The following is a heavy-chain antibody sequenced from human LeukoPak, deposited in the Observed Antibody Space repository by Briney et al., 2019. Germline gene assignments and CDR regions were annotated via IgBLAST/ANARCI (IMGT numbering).Heavy chain of an antibody. J-gene: IGHJ4*02. V-gene: IGHV3-66*01. CDR3: AKAPVTTCRGAFCYPFDY. Sequence: GGSLRLSCAASEFSVGSNYMTWVRQAPGKGLEWVSLIYSGGSTYYADSVKGRFTISRDSSKNTLFLQMNRLRPEDAAVYYCAKAPVTTCRGAFCYPFDYWGLGTLVTVSS. CDR2: IYSGGST. CDR1: EFSVGSNY. D-gene: IGHD2-15*01.